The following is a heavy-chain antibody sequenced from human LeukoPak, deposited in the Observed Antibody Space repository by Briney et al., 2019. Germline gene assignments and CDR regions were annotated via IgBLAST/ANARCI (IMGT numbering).Heavy chain of an antibody. D-gene: IGHD3-22*01. CDR2: ICSGGST. Sequence: GGSLRLSCAASGFTVSNNYMGWVRQAPGKGLDWVSVICSGGSTYYADSVKGRFTISRPNSENTLFLQMNSLRAEDTAVYYCARGLPYYYDSSVSYYFDLWGQGTLVTVSS. J-gene: IGHJ4*02. V-gene: IGHV3-53*04. CDR1: GFTVSNNY. CDR3: ARGLPYYYDSSVSYYFDL.